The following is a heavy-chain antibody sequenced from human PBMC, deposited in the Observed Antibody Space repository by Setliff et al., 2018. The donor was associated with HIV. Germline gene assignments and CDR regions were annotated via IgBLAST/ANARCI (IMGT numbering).Heavy chain of an antibody. V-gene: IGHV1-2*02. J-gene: IGHJ3*02. CDR1: EFTFTGYY. D-gene: IGHD3-16*01. CDR3: ARDWGSWDAFDI. CDR2: INPNSGGT. Sequence: ASVKVSCKASEFTFTGYYIHWMRQAPGQGLEWMGGINPNSGGTNYAEKFQGRVTMTGETSISTAYMELSSLRSDDTAVYYCARDWGSWDAFDIWGQGTLVTVSS.